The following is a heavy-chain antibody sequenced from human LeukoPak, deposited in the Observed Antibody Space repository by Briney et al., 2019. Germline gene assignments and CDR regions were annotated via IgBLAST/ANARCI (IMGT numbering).Heavy chain of an antibody. J-gene: IGHJ4*02. CDR3: ARAPYSSSWYVFHY. V-gene: IGHV3-20*04. Sequence: PGGSLRLSCAASGFTYDDYGMSWVRQAPGKGLEWVSGINWNGGSTGYADSVKGRFTISRDNAKNSLYLQMNSLRAEDTALYYCARAPYSSSWYVFHYWGQGTLVTVSS. CDR2: INWNGGST. CDR1: GFTYDDYG. D-gene: IGHD6-13*01.